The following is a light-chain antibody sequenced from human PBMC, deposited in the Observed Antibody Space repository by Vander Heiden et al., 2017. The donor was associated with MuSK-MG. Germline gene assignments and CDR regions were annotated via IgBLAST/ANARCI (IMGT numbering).Light chain of an antibody. Sequence: DIQLTQSPSFLSASVGDRVTITCRASRGISSSLAWYQQKPGKAPDLLIYRTSTLESGVPSRFSGSGSGTEFTLTISSLQPEDFATYYCQQLNSYTFGGGTKVEIK. J-gene: IGKJ4*01. CDR2: RTS. CDR1: RGISSS. V-gene: IGKV1-9*01. CDR3: QQLNSYT.